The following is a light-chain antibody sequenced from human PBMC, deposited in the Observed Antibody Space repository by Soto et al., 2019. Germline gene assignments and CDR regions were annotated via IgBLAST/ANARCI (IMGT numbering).Light chain of an antibody. V-gene: IGKV1-5*01. J-gene: IGKJ4*01. CDR3: QQYDNYPLT. CDR1: QSVRSW. CDR2: DAS. Sequence: DIQMTQSPATLSESVGDRVTITCRASQSVRSWLAWYQQKPGTAPKLLIFDASRLESGVPSRFSGSASGTEFTLTISSLQPDDFATYYCQQYDNYPLTFGGGTKVDI.